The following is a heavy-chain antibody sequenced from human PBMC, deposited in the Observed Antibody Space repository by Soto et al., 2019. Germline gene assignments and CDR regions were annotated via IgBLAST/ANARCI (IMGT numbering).Heavy chain of an antibody. CDR3: TGQRITAMAGYYFYGMDV. V-gene: IGHV3-15*07. CDR1: GFTFSSAW. J-gene: IGHJ6*02. CDR2: IKNKIGGGTT. Sequence: EVQLVESGGGLVMPGGSLRLSCAASGFTFSSAWMNWVRQAPGKGLEWVGRIKNKIGGGTTDYAAPVKGRITISRDESKAALYPQSHSLEPADTAVDFCTGQRITAMAGYYFYGMDVWGQGTTVTVSS. D-gene: IGHD5-18*01.